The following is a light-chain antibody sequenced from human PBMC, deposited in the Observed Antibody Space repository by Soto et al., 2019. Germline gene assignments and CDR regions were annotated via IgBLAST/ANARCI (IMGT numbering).Light chain of an antibody. J-gene: IGKJ5*01. V-gene: IGKV3-20*01. CDR3: QQYDSSPLIS. Sequence: LTQSPGTLSLSPGESATLSCRASQTVSITYLTWYQQKPGQAPRLLIFGASKRATGIPDRFSGSGSGRDFTLTISGLEPEDFAVYYCQQYDSSPLISFGQGTRLEI. CDR1: QTVSITY. CDR2: GAS.